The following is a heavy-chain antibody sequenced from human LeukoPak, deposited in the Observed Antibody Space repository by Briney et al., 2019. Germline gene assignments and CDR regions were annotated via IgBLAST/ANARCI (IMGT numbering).Heavy chain of an antibody. V-gene: IGHV3-30*03. CDR1: GFTFSSYD. CDR3: ARGPSGYHNT. D-gene: IGHD5-12*01. J-gene: IGHJ4*02. Sequence: GKSLRLSCAASGFTFSSYDMHWVRQAPGKGLEWVAVISYDGSNKYYADSVKGRVTISRDNSKNTLYLQMNSLRAEDTAMYYCARGPSGYHNTGGQGTLVTVSS. CDR2: ISYDGSNK.